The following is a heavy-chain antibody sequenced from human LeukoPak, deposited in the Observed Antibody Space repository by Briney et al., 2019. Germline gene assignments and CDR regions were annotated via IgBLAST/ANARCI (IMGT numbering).Heavy chain of an antibody. CDR2: IKQDGSEK. D-gene: IGHD2-2*02. CDR1: GFTFSNAW. J-gene: IGHJ6*03. V-gene: IGHV3-7*01. Sequence: GGSLRLSCAASGFTFSNAWMSWVRQAPGKGLEWVANIKQDGSEKYYVDSVKGRFTISRDNAKNSLYLQMNSLRAEDTAVYYCARVGQYQLLYRPLYYYYYMDVWGKGTTVTVSS. CDR3: ARVGQYQLLYRPLYYYYYMDV.